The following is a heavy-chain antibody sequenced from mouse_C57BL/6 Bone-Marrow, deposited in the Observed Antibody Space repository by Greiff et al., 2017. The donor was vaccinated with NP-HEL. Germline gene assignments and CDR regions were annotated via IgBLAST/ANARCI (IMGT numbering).Heavy chain of an antibody. CDR1: GFTFSDYG. CDR3: ARKRAMDY. V-gene: IGHV5-17*01. J-gene: IGHJ4*01. Sequence: EVQVEESGGGLVKPGGSLKLSCAASGFTFSDYGMHWVRQAPEKGLEWVAYISSGSSTIYYADTVKGRFTNSRDNAKNTLLLQMTSLRSEDTAMYYCARKRAMDYWGQGTSVTVTS. CDR2: ISSGSSTI.